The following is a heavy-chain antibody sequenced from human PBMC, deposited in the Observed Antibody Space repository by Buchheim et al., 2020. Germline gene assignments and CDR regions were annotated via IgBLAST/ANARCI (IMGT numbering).Heavy chain of an antibody. J-gene: IGHJ6*02. CDR2: MNPNSGNT. D-gene: IGHD6-19*01. CDR3: ARMWLVRRGRDYYYYGMDV. CDR1: GYTFTSYD. V-gene: IGHV1-8*01. Sequence: QVQLVQSGAEVKKPGASVKVSCKASGYTFTSYDINWVRQATGQGLEWMGWMNPNSGNTGYAQKFQGRVTMTRNTSISTAYMELSSLRSEDTAVYYCARMWLVRRGRDYYYYGMDVWGQGTT.